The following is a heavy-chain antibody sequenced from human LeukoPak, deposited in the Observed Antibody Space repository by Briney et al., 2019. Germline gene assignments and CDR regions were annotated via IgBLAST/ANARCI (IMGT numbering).Heavy chain of an antibody. CDR2: IYPGDSDI. Sequence: GESLKISCKGSGYSFTNYWIGWVRQMPGKGLEWMGIIYPGDSDIRYSPSFQGQVTISADKSISTAYLQCSSLKASDTAMYYCARRAHSYGFPTPLDYWGQGTLVTVSS. CDR1: GYSFTNYW. D-gene: IGHD5-18*01. J-gene: IGHJ4*02. V-gene: IGHV5-51*03. CDR3: ARRAHSYGFPTPLDY.